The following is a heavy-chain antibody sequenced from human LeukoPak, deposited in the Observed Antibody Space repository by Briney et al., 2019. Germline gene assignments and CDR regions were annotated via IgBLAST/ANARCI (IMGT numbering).Heavy chain of an antibody. CDR3: ARGRGYGHPLWPFLDY. D-gene: IGHD5-18*01. CDR1: GGSISSGGYY. CDR2: IYHSGST. V-gene: IGHV4-30-2*01. J-gene: IGHJ4*02. Sequence: PSETLSLTCTVSGGSISSGGYYWSWIRQPPGKGLERIGYIYHSGSTYYNPSLKSRVTISVDRSKNQFSLKLSSVTAADTAVYYCARGRGYGHPLWPFLDYWGQGTLVTVSS.